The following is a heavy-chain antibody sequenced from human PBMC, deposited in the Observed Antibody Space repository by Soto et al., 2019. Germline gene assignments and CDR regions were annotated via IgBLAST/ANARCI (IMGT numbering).Heavy chain of an antibody. Sequence: QVQLQESGPGLVKPSQTLSLTCTVSGDSISSGYYYWSWIRQHPGKGLEWIGYISYSGTTYYNPSLRHRLSMSVDTSKNQFSLNLSSVTAADTAIYYCARDSSGSFMRFDYWGQGTLVTVSS. J-gene: IGHJ4*02. CDR1: GDSISSGYYY. CDR2: ISYSGTT. CDR3: ARDSSGSFMRFDY. D-gene: IGHD3-22*01. V-gene: IGHV4-31*03.